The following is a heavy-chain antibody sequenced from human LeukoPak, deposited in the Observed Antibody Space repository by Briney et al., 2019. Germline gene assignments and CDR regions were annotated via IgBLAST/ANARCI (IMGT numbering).Heavy chain of an antibody. V-gene: IGHV3-13*01. CDR1: GFTFSSSD. CDR2: IGTAGDT. CDR3: ARSITMVRGVPIDY. D-gene: IGHD3-10*01. Sequence: GGCLRLSCAASGFTFSSSDMHWVRQAPGKGLEWVSAIGTAGDTYYAGSVKGRFTISRDNAKNSLYLQMNSLRAEDTAVYYCARSITMVRGVPIDYWGQGALVTISS. J-gene: IGHJ4*02.